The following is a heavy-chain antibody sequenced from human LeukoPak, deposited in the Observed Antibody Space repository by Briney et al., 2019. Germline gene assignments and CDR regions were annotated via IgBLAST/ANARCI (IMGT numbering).Heavy chain of an antibody. V-gene: IGHV3-48*03. D-gene: IGHD6-13*01. Sequence: GGSLRLSCAASGFTFSSYEMNWVRQAPGKGLEWVSYISSSGSTIYYADSVKGRFTISRDNAKNSLYLQMNSLRAEDTAVYYCAKGRRASSWSLVYYYYYMDVWGKGTTVTISS. J-gene: IGHJ6*03. CDR3: AKGRRASSWSLVYYYYYMDV. CDR1: GFTFSSYE. CDR2: ISSSGSTI.